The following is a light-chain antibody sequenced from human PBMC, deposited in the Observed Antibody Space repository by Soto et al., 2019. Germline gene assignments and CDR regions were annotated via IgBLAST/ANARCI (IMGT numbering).Light chain of an antibody. CDR3: VSYTATDTLV. Sequence: QSALTQPASVSGSRGQSIIISCVGRNTDVGQDKSVSWYQQGPGKAPKLLIFEVTNRPSGVSNRFSGSRSGNTASLTISGLQPDAEGDYFCVSYTATDTLVFGTGTKVTVL. CDR1: NTDVGQDKS. CDR2: EVT. J-gene: IGLJ1*01. V-gene: IGLV2-14*01.